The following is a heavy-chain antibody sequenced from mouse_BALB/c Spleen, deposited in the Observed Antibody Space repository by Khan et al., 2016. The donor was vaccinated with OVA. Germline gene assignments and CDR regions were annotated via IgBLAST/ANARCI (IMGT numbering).Heavy chain of an antibody. CDR1: GYSFTVYY. CDR3: ARGYDFFAY. CDR2: VNPNSGNT. D-gene: IGHD2-14*01. J-gene: IGHJ3*01. V-gene: IGHV1-26*01. Sequence: VQLKESGPDLVKPGASVKISCKASGYSFTVYYMSWVKQSHGKSLEWIGRVNPNSGNTNYNQEFKGKAILTVDKSSNTAYMELRSLTSEDSVVYYCARGYDFFAYWGQGTLVTVSA.